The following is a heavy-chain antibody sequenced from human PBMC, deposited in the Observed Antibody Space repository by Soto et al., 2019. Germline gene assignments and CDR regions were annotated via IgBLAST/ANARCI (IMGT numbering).Heavy chain of an antibody. D-gene: IGHD6-13*01. CDR1: GGSISNYY. CDR3: ARESRSWYGSIWDY. J-gene: IGHJ4*02. V-gene: IGHV4-59*12. CDR2: IYFSGGT. Sequence: QVQLQESGPGLVKPSETLSLTCTVSGGSISNYYWSWIRQPPGKGLEWIGYIYFSGGTNYNPSLKRRVTISVDTSKNQFSLKLSSVTAADTAVYYCARESRSWYGSIWDYWGQGTLVTVSS.